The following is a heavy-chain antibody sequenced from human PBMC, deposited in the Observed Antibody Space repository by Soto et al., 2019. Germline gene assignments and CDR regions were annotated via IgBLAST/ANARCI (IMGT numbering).Heavy chain of an antibody. CDR2: ISAYNGNT. J-gene: IGHJ6*03. Sequence: GASVKVSCKASGYTFTSYGISWVRQAPGQGLEWMGWISAYNGNTNYAQKLQGRVTMTTDTSTSTAYMELRSLRSDDTAVYYCARGYSSSWYLNYYYYYMDFWGKGTTVTVSS. CDR3: ARGYSSSWYLNYYYYYMDF. D-gene: IGHD6-13*01. CDR1: GYTFTSYG. V-gene: IGHV1-18*01.